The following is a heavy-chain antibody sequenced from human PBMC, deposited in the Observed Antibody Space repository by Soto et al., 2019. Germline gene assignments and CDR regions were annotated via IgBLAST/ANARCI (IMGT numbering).Heavy chain of an antibody. D-gene: IGHD3-10*01. CDR1: GFSFDDHA. J-gene: IGHJ6*02. CDR3: AQAGGGLMGYYCGIDV. CDR2: ISWDTKTI. Sequence: EVQLVESGGGLVQPGRSLSLSCAPSGFSFDDHAMHWVRQAPGKGLEWVSGISWDTKTIGDADSVKGRFTISRDNAKNSLYLQMISLSPEDTALYYCAQAGGGLMGYYCGIDVWGQVTTVTVSS. V-gene: IGHV3-9*01.